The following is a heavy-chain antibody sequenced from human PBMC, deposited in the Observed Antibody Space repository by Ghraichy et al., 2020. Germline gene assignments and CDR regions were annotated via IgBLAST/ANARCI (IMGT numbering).Heavy chain of an antibody. J-gene: IGHJ4*02. CDR1: GYTFTSYG. V-gene: IGHV1-18*04. D-gene: IGHD4-17*01. CDR2: ISAYNGNT. CDR3: ASVGIDYGDYLPGPFDY. Sequence: ASVKVSCKASGYTFTSYGISWVRQAPGQGLEWMGWISAYNGNTNYAQKLQGRVTMTTDTSTSTAYMELRSLRSDDTAVYYCASVGIDYGDYLPGPFDYWGQGTLVTVSS.